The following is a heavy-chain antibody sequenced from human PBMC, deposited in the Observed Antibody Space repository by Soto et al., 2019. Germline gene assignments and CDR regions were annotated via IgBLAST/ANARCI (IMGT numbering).Heavy chain of an antibody. CDR2: INWNGGST. CDR3: ARDLPPFCANGICIHDY. Sequence: AGGSLRLSCAASGFTFDDYGMSWVRQAPGKGLEWVSGINWNGGSTGYADSVKGRFTISRDNAKNSLYLQMNSLRAEGTAVYYCARDLPPFCANGICIHDYWGQGTSVIGSS. V-gene: IGHV3-20*04. D-gene: IGHD2-8*01. J-gene: IGHJ4*02. CDR1: GFTFDDYG.